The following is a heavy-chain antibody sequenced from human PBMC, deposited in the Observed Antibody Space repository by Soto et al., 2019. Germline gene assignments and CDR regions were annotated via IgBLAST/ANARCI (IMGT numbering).Heavy chain of an antibody. Sequence: SGPTLVNPTQTLTLTCTFSGFSLSTSGVGVGWIRQPPGKALEWLALIYWNDDKRYSPSLKSRLTITKDTSQNQVVLTMTNMDPVDTATYYCAHTGEEDYDYVWGSYIYWGQGTLVTVSS. CDR1: GFSLSTSGVG. J-gene: IGHJ4*02. CDR2: IYWNDDK. CDR3: AHTGEEDYDYVWGSYIY. V-gene: IGHV2-5*01. D-gene: IGHD3-16*01.